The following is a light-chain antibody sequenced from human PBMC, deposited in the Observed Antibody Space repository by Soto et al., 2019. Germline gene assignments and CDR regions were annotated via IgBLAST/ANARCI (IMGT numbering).Light chain of an antibody. J-gene: IGLJ2*01. CDR3: SSYAGSNTVV. Sequence: QSARTQPPSASGSPGQSVTNSCTGTSSDVGGYNYVSWYQQHPGKAPKLMIYEVSKRPSGVPDRFSGSKSGNTASLTVSGLQAEDEADYYCSSYAGSNTVVFGGETKLTVL. CDR2: EVS. V-gene: IGLV2-8*01. CDR1: SSDVGGYNY.